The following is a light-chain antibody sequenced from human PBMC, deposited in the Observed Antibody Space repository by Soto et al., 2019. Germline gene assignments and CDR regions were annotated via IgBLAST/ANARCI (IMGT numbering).Light chain of an antibody. V-gene: IGKV1-5*01. CDR1: QSITTW. CDR3: QQYNSYRWT. CDR2: DAS. Sequence: DIPMTQSPSTLSASVGDRVTITCRASQSITTWLAWYQQKPGNAPKVLIYDASTLQSGVPSRFSGSGSGTEFTLTIRSLQPDDFATYYCQQYNSYRWTFGQGTKVEIK. J-gene: IGKJ1*01.